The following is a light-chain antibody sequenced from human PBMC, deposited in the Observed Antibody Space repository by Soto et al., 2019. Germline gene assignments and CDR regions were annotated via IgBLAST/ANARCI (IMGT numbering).Light chain of an antibody. V-gene: IGLV1-40*01. CDR3: QSYDSSLSGVV. CDR1: SSNIGAGYD. J-gene: IGLJ2*01. CDR2: GNS. Sequence: QSVLTQPPSVSGAPGQRVTISCTGSSSNIGAGYDVHWYQQLPGTAPKLLIYGNSNRPSGVPDRFSGSKSGTSASLAITGLHAEDEADYSRQSYDSSLSGVVFGGGTQLTVL.